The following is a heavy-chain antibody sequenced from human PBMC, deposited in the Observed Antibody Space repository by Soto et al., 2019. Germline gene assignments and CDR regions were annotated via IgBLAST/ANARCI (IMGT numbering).Heavy chain of an antibody. CDR1: GFTFSRPG. V-gene: IGHV3-30*18. CDR2: ISYDGSEK. J-gene: IGHJ4*02. Sequence: QVQLMESGGGVVQPGRSLRLSCAASGFTFSRPGMHWVRQAPGRGLEWVAVISYDGSEKYYVDSVKGRFTISRDNSQNMLYLQMNSLRTDDTAVYYCAKGDPRVNYYFDYCGQGTLVTVSS. D-gene: IGHD2-21*01. CDR3: AKGDPRVNYYFDY.